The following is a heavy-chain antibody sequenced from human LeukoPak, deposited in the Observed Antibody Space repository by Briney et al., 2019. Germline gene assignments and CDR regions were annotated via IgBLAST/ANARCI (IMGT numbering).Heavy chain of an antibody. CDR2: INSDGSST. Sequence: GGSLRLSRAASGFTFSSYWMHWVRQAPGKGLVWVSRINSDGSSTSYADSVKGRFTISRDNAKNTLYLQMNSLRAEDTAVYYCARGGVGYYYDSSGYYHLDYWGQGTLVTVSS. V-gene: IGHV3-74*01. J-gene: IGHJ4*02. CDR1: GFTFSSYW. CDR3: ARGGVGYYYDSSGYYHLDY. D-gene: IGHD3-22*01.